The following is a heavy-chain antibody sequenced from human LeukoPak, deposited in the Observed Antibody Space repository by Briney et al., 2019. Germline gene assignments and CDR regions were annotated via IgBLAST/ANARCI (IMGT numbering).Heavy chain of an antibody. D-gene: IGHD2-2*01. CDR3: AREYTASWHQVDY. V-gene: IGHV4-59*12. CDR1: GGSISSYY. J-gene: IGHJ4*02. CDR2: IYYSGST. Sequence: SETLSLTCTVSGGSISSYYWSWIRQPPGKGLEWIGYIYYSGSTNYNPSLKSRVTISVDTSKNQFSLRLTSVTAADTAVYYCAREYTASWHQVDYWGQGTLVTVSS.